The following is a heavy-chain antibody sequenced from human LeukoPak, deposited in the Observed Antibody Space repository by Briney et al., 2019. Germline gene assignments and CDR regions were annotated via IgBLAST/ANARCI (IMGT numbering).Heavy chain of an antibody. V-gene: IGHV3-23*01. D-gene: IGHD6-19*01. CDR2: ISGSGGST. CDR1: GFTFRSYA. CDR3: AKDWNSSGLGPSCAFDI. Sequence: PGGSLRLSCAASGFTFRSYAMTWVGQAPGKGLDWVSAISGSGGSTYYVDSVKGRFTISRDNSKNTLYLQMNSLRADDTAVYFCAKDWNSSGLGPSCAFDIWGRGTLATVSS. J-gene: IGHJ3*02.